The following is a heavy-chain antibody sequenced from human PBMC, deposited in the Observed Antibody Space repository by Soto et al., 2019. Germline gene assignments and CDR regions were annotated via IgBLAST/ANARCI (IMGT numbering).Heavy chain of an antibody. CDR2: IYWDDSK. D-gene: IGHD4-17*01. Sequence: QITLKESGPTLVKPTQTLTLTCTFSGLSLSTNGVGVGWIRQPPGKALEWLALIYWDDSKEYSPSLNSRLTITQDTSRNLVVLTMTNMDPVDTATYYCAKKGGGDYILGYWGQGTLVTVSS. CDR3: AKKGGGDYILGY. J-gene: IGHJ4*02. V-gene: IGHV2-5*02. CDR1: GLSLSTNGVG.